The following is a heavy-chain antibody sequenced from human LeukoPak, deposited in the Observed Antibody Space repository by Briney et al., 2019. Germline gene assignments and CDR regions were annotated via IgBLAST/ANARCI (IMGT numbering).Heavy chain of an antibody. CDR1: GYTFTRYS. CDR3: ARGDSSGYCDY. D-gene: IGHD3-22*01. J-gene: IGHJ4*02. CDR2: IDPAGGTT. V-gene: IGHV1-46*01. Sequence: ASVKVSCKASGYTFTRYSMHWVRQAPGQGLEWMGVIDPAGGTTNYAQKFQDRVTVTRDTSTSTVYMELSSLRSEDTAVYYCARGDSSGYCDYWGQGTLVTVSS.